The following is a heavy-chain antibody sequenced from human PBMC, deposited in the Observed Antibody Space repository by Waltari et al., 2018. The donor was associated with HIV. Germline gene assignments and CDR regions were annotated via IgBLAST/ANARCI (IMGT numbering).Heavy chain of an antibody. V-gene: IGHV3-33*01. J-gene: IGHJ3*01. CDR3: ARVPFASSWSADSFDV. D-gene: IGHD6-13*01. Sequence: VQLEESGGGVVQPGRSRRLSCAASGFRVSAYGMPWVRQAPGKGLQWVAGIWYDGSKKEYSDSVKGRFTISKDNSKNTLFLQMNSLRVDDTAVYFCARVPFASSWSADSFDVWGPGTRITVSS. CDR2: IWYDGSKK. CDR1: GFRVSAYG.